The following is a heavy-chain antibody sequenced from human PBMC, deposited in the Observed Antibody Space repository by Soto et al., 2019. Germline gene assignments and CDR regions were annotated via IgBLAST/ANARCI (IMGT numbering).Heavy chain of an antibody. CDR1: GGSISSNW. V-gene: IGHV4-4*02. J-gene: IGHJ4*02. D-gene: IGHD6-19*01. CDR3: ARHIAVAGTRGFDF. CDR2: IYHSGST. Sequence: QVHLQESGPGLIKPSGTLSLTCAVSGGSISSNWWSGVGQPPGKGLEGIGEIYHSGSTTYNRSLMNRVTMSMDKSQNHISMNLNSVTAADTAVYYCARHIAVAGTRGFDFWGRGTLVTVSS.